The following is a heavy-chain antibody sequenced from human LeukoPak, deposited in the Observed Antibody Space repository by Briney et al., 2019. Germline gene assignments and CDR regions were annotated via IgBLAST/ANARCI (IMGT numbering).Heavy chain of an antibody. V-gene: IGHV3-73*01. J-gene: IGHJ4*02. Sequence: PGGSLKLSCAGSGFTFSGSAMHWARQSPGKGLEWVGRIRSKANDHATAYAASVRGRFTISRDDSENTAYLQMNSLKTEDTVIYYCTRRLMTTVNDYWGQGTLVTVSS. CDR2: IRSKANDHAT. CDR3: TRRLMTTVNDY. CDR1: GFTFSGSA. D-gene: IGHD4-17*01.